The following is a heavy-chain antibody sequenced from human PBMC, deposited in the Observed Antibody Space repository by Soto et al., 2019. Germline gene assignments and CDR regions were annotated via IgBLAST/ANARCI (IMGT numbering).Heavy chain of an antibody. V-gene: IGHV4-31*11. CDR3: AGLNGDYGRDIDY. CDR2: FYYSGST. Sequence: SETLSLTCVVSGGSMTSGSYYWAWIRQHPGKGLEWIGNFYYSGSTYYNPSLKSRVTISVDTSKNQFSLKLSSVTAADTAVYYCAGLNGDYGRDIDYWGQGTLVTVSS. D-gene: IGHD4-17*01. CDR1: GGSMTSGSYY. J-gene: IGHJ4*02.